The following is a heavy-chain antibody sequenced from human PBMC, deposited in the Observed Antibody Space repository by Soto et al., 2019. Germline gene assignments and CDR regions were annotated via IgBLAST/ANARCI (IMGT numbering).Heavy chain of an antibody. J-gene: IGHJ1*01. CDR1: GGSFSSYA. CDR2: IIPIFGTA. D-gene: IGHD3-10*01. V-gene: IGHV1-69*12. CDR3: ARSAGGPIGTLGNFQH. Sequence: QVQLVQSGAEVKKPGSSVKVSCKASGGSFSSYAISWVRQAPGQGLEWMGGIIPIFGTANYAQKFQGRVTITADESTSTAYMELSSLRSEDTAVYYCARSAGGPIGTLGNFQHWGQGTLVTVSS.